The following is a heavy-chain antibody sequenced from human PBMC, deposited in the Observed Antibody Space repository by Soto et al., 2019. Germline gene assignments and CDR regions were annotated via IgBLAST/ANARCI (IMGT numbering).Heavy chain of an antibody. CDR2: ISAYNGKT. V-gene: IGHV1-18*01. CDR3: ARDGFVPDHVGVQRYNWFDP. J-gene: IGHJ5*02. CDR1: GYTFTSYG. D-gene: IGHD2-2*01. Sequence: ASVKVSCKASGYTFTSYGIIWVRQAPGQGLEWMGCISAYNGKTNYAQKLQGRVTMTTDTSPSTAHMELRNLRSDDTAVYYCARDGFVPDHVGVQRYNWFDPGGQATLVTVS.